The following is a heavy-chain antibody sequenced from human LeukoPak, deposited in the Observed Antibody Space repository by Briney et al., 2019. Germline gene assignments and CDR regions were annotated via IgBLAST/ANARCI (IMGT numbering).Heavy chain of an antibody. Sequence: PSETLSLTCTVSGGSISRDNWWGWVRPPPGKGLEWIGEIHHSGSTNYNPSLKSRVTISVDKSENQFSLKLSSVTAADTAVYYCARRLPARSALLGYCSSTSCYRGAFDIWGQGTMVTVSS. CDR2: IHHSGST. CDR1: GGSISRDNW. J-gene: IGHJ3*02. D-gene: IGHD2-2*01. CDR3: ARRLPARSALLGYCSSTSCYRGAFDI. V-gene: IGHV4-4*02.